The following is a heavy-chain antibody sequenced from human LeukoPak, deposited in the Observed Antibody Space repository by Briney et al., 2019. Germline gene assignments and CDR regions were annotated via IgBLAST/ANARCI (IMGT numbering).Heavy chain of an antibody. D-gene: IGHD3-22*01. CDR2: ISAYNGNT. J-gene: IGHJ4*02. Sequence: GASVKVSCKASGYTFTSYGISWVRQAPGQGLEWMGWISAYNGNTNYAQKLQGRVTMTTDTSTSTAYMELRSLRSANTAVYYCARGSGNYDSSGYYYGERYFDYWGQGTLVTVSS. CDR3: ARGSGNYDSSGYYYGERYFDY. CDR1: GYTFTSYG. V-gene: IGHV1-18*01.